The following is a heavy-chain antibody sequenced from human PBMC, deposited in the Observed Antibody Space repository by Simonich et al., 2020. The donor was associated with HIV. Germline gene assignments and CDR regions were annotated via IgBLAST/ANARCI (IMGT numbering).Heavy chain of an antibody. Sequence: QVQLQQWGAGLLKPSETLSFTCAVYGGSFSGYYWSWIRQPPGKGLEWIGEINHSGSTNYNPSLKGRVTVSVDTSKNQFSLKLSSVTAADTALYYCARGDYYNIFTAYAFDIWGQGTMVTVSS. V-gene: IGHV4-34*01. CDR3: ARGDYYNIFTAYAFDI. CDR2: INHSGST. CDR1: GGSFSGYY. D-gene: IGHD3-9*01. J-gene: IGHJ3*02.